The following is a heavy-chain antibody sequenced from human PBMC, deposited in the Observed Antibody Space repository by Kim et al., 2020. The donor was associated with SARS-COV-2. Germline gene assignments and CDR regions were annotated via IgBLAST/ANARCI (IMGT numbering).Heavy chain of an antibody. CDR1: GFSLSTSGVG. D-gene: IGHD5-18*01. CDR3: AHRGISGGYSCGLVNNWFDP. V-gene: IGHV2-5*02. J-gene: IGHJ5*02. Sequence: SGPTLVKPTQTLTLTCTFSGFSLSTSGVGVGWIRQPPGKALEWLALIYWDDDKRYSPSLKSRLTITKDTSKNQVVLTMTNMDPVDTATYYCAHRGISGGYSCGLVNNWFDPWGQGTLVTVSS. CDR2: IYWDDDK.